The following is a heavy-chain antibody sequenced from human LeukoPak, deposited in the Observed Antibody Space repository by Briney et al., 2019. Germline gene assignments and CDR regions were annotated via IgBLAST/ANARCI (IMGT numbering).Heavy chain of an antibody. Sequence: SGPTLVNPTQPLALTCTFSGFSLSTSGVGVGWIRQPPGKALEWLALIYWNDDKRYSPSLKSRLTITKDTSKNQVVLTMTNMDPVDTATYYCAHIPTVTTFDYWGQGTLVTVSS. CDR3: AHIPTVTTFDY. D-gene: IGHD4-17*01. V-gene: IGHV2-5*01. CDR2: IYWNDDK. CDR1: GFSLSTSGVG. J-gene: IGHJ4*02.